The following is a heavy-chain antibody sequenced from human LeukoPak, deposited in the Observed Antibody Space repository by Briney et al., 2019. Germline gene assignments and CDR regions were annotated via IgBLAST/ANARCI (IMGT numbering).Heavy chain of an antibody. D-gene: IGHD6-19*01. Sequence: ASVKVSCKASGYTFTSYGISWVRQAPGQGLEWMGWISGYNGNTNYAQKFQGRVTMTTDTSTSTVFMELRSLRSDDTAVYYCAREKSQIAVTGTAVFDYWGQGTLVTVSS. CDR2: ISGYNGNT. CDR1: GYTFTSYG. V-gene: IGHV1-18*01. CDR3: AREKSQIAVTGTAVFDY. J-gene: IGHJ4*02.